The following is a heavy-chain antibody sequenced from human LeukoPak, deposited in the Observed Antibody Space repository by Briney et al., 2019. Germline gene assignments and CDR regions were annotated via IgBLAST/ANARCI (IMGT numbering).Heavy chain of an antibody. J-gene: IGHJ4*02. D-gene: IGHD1-26*01. CDR3: ARLNGNYYRFDY. CDR1: GGSISSSNYY. V-gene: IGHV4-39*01. CDR2: IYYSGST. Sequence: SETLSLTCTVSGGSISSSNYYWGWIRQPPGKGLEWIGIIYYSGSTYYNPSLKSRVTISVDTSRNQFSLKLSSVTAADTAVYYCARLNGNYYRFDYWGQGILVTVSS.